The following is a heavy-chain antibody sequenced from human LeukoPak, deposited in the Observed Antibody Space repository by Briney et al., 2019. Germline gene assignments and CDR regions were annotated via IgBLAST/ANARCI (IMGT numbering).Heavy chain of an antibody. CDR2: IIPIFGTA. CDR3: AREGYCSSTSCYYYYYGMDV. D-gene: IGHD2-2*01. J-gene: IGHJ6*02. V-gene: IGHV1-69*13. CDR1: GGTFSSYA. Sequence: ASVKVSCKASGGTFSSYAIGWVRQAPGQGLEWMGGIIPIFGTANYAQKFQGRVTITADESTSTAYMELSSLRSEDTAVYYCAREGYCSSTSCYYYYYGMDVWGQGTTVTVSS.